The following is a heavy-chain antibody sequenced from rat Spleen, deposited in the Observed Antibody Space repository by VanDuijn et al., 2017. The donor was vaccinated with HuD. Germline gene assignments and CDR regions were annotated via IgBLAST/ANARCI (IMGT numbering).Heavy chain of an antibody. Sequence: EVPLVESGGGLVEPGRSLKLSCAAAGFTFSDYNMAWVRQAPTKGLEWVASISPSGGSTYYRDSVKGRFTISRDNAKSTLYLQMDSLRSEDTATYYCTRDRILRSTGFDYWGQGVMVTVSS. CDR1: GFTFSDYN. J-gene: IGHJ2*01. CDR3: TRDRILRSTGFDY. V-gene: IGHV5-19*01. CDR2: ISPSGGST. D-gene: IGHD1-6*01.